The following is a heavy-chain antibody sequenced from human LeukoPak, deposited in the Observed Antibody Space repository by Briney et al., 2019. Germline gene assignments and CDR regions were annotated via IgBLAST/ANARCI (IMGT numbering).Heavy chain of an antibody. CDR2: IDPSDSYT. Sequence: GESLKISCKGPGYSFTSYWISWVRQMPGKGLEWMGRIDPSDSYTNYSPSFQGHVTISADKSISTAYLQWSSLKASDTAMYYCASLKYYYDSSGYYGGDAFDIWGQGTMVTVSS. D-gene: IGHD3-22*01. J-gene: IGHJ3*02. CDR3: ASLKYYYDSSGYYGGDAFDI. CDR1: GYSFTSYW. V-gene: IGHV5-10-1*01.